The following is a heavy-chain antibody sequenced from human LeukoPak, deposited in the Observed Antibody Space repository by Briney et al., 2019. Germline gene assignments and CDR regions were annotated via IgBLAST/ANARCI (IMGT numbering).Heavy chain of an antibody. CDR2: ISGGGGST. CDR1: GFTFTSYS. Sequence: GGSLRLSCAASGFTFTSYSLNWVRQAPGKGLEWVSTISGGGGSTYYADSVKGRFTISRDNSKNTLYLQVNSLRAEDTAVYYCAKGGKWDVTPFDYWGQGTLVTVSS. J-gene: IGHJ4*02. CDR3: AKGGKWDVTPFDY. D-gene: IGHD1-26*01. V-gene: IGHV3-23*01.